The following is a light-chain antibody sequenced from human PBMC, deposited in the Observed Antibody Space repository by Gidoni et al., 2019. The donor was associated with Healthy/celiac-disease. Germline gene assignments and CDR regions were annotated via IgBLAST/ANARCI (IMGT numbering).Light chain of an antibody. J-gene: IGKJ3*01. CDR2: AAS. V-gene: IGKV1-39*01. Sequence: DIQMTQSPSSLSASVGDRVTITCRASQSISSYLNWYQQKPGKAPKLLIYAASSLPSGVPSRFSGSGSGTDFTLTISSLQPEAFATYYCQQSYSTPGTFGPGTKVDIK. CDR3: QQSYSTPGT. CDR1: QSISSY.